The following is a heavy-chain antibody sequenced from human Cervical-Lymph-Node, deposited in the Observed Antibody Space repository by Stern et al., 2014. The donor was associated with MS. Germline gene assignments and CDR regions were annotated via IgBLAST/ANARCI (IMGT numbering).Heavy chain of an antibody. CDR2: IYYSGST. Sequence: QVQLQESGPGLVKPSQTLSLTCTVSGGSISSGGYYWSWIRQHQGKGLEWIGYIYYSGSTYYNPSLKSRVTISVDTSKNQFSLKLSSVTAADTAVYYCARTYYYDSSGYLSWFDPWGQGTLVTVSS. J-gene: IGHJ5*02. D-gene: IGHD3-22*01. CDR3: ARTYYYDSSGYLSWFDP. CDR1: GGSISSGGYY. V-gene: IGHV4-31*03.